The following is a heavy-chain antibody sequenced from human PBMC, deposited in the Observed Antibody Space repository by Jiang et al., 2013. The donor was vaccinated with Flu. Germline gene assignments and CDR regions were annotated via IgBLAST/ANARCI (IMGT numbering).Heavy chain of an antibody. J-gene: IGHJ5*02. Sequence: VLLKPSETLSLTCAVYGGSSSGYYWSWIRQPPGKGLEWIGEINHSGSTNYNPSPKSRVTISVDTSKNQFSLKLSSVTAADTAVYYCARSHIVVVPAAIRWPKYNWFDPWGQGTLVTVSS. CDR2: INHSGST. CDR3: ARSHIVVVPAAIRWPKYNWFDP. V-gene: IGHV4-34*01. CDR1: GGSSSGYY. D-gene: IGHD2-2*02.